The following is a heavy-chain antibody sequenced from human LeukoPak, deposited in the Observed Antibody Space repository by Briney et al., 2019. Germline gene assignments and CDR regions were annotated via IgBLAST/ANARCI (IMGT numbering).Heavy chain of an antibody. Sequence: SETLSLTCTVSGGSISIYYWSWIRQPPGKGLEWIGYIYYSGSTNYNPSLKSRVTISVDTSKNQFSLKLSSVTAADTAVYYCARGVASYFDYWGQGTLVTVSS. J-gene: IGHJ4*02. CDR1: GGSISIYY. CDR2: IYYSGST. CDR3: ARGVASYFDY. V-gene: IGHV4-59*01.